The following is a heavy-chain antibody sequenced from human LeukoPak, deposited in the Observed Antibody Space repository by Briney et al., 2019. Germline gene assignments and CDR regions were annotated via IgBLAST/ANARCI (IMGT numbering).Heavy chain of an antibody. J-gene: IGHJ3*02. V-gene: IGHV4-39*01. Sequence: SETLSLTCTVSGGSISSGGYYWGWIRQPPGKGLEWIGSIYYSGSTYYNPSLKSRVTISVDTSKNQISLKLSSVTAADTAVYYCARPVAAAGRDDAFDIWGQGTMVTVSS. CDR1: GGSISSGGYY. D-gene: IGHD6-13*01. CDR3: ARPVAAAGRDDAFDI. CDR2: IYYSGST.